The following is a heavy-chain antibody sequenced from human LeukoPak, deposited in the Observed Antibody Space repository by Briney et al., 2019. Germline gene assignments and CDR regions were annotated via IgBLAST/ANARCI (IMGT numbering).Heavy chain of an antibody. V-gene: IGHV3-48*03. J-gene: IGHJ4*02. CDR3: ARYMVRGIIISYFDN. Sequence: PGGSLRLSCAASGFTFSRYEMNWVRQAPGKGLEWLSYISSGGSSIYYADSVKGRFTISRDNAKNSLYLQMHSLRAEDTAVYYCARYMVRGIIISYFDNWGQGTLVTVSS. CDR2: ISSGGSSI. CDR1: GFTFSRYE. D-gene: IGHD3-10*01.